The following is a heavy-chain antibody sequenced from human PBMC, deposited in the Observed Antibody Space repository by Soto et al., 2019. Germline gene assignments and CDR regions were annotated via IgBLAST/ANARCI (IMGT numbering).Heavy chain of an antibody. D-gene: IGHD5-12*01. V-gene: IGHV4-34*01. CDR2: INHSGST. CDR1: GGSFSGYY. J-gene: IGHJ5*02. Sequence: LSLTCAVYGGSFSGYYWSRIRQPPGKGLEWIGEINHSGSTNYNPSLKSRVTISVDTSKNQFSLKLSSVTAADTAVYYCARLIVRPRATDIVATIERKYNWFDPWGQGTLVTVSS. CDR3: ARLIVRPRATDIVATIERKYNWFDP.